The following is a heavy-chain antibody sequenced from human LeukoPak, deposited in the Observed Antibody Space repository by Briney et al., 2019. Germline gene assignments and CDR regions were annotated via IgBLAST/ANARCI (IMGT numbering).Heavy chain of an antibody. J-gene: IGHJ4*02. D-gene: IGHD6-13*01. CDR2: INSDGSST. V-gene: IGHV3-74*01. CDR3: AVSSSSGSGYFDY. CDR1: GFALSCYW. Sequence: GSLKTSFAALGFALSCYWMHWVRPASGKGLVWVLRINSDGSSTSYADSVKGRFTISRDNAKNTLYLQMNSLRAEDTAVYYCAVSSSSGSGYFDYWGQGTLVTVSS.